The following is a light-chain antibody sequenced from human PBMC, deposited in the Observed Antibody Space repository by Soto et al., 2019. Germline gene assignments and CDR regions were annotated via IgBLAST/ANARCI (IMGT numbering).Light chain of an antibody. V-gene: IGLV2-14*01. CDR1: SSDVGAYNF. CDR2: EVT. CDR3: SSYTTSAPYV. Sequence: QSALTQPASVSGSPGQSITFSGTGTSSDVGAYNFVSWYQHHPGRAPKLIIYEVTIRPSGVSNRFSGSKSGNTASLTISGLQAEDEADYYCSSYTTSAPYVFGSGTKVTVL. J-gene: IGLJ1*01.